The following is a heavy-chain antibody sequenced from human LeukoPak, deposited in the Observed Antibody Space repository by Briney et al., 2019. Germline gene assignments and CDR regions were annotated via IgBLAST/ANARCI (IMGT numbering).Heavy chain of an antibody. J-gene: IGHJ2*01. CDR2: IYYSGRT. CDR3: ARHAYGSYWYLDL. D-gene: IGHD3-16*01. CDR1: DNSISRYY. V-gene: IGHV4-59*08. Sequence: SETLSLTCTVSDNSISRYYWSWIRQPPGKGLEWIGYIYYSGRTNYNPSLKSRVTISVDTSKNQFSLKLSSVTAADTAVYYCARHAYGSYWYLDLWGRGTLVTVSS.